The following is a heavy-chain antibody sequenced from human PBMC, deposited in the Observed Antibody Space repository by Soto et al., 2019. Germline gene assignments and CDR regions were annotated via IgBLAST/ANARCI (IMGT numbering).Heavy chain of an antibody. D-gene: IGHD1-26*01. CDR2: IYHSGTT. CDR3: ASPKSGGSYGSIFDY. J-gene: IGHJ4*02. V-gene: IGHV4-4*02. Sequence: SETLSLTCAVSGASISSGHWWSWVRQPPGKGLEWIAEIYHSGTTNYNPSHKSRVTISVDKSKNQFSLKLSSVTAADTAVYYCASPKSGGSYGSIFDYWGQGTLVTSPQ. CDR1: GASISSGHW.